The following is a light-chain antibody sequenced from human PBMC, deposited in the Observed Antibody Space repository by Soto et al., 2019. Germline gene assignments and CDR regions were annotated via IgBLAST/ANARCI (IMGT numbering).Light chain of an antibody. CDR2: KAS. CDR3: QHYNSYSEA. J-gene: IGKJ1*01. V-gene: IGKV1-5*03. Sequence: IQMPQSPSTLSGSVGDGVTITCRASQTISSWLAWYQQKPGKAPKLLIYKASTLKSGVPSRFSGSGSGTEFTLTISSLQPDDFATYYCQHYNSYSEAFGQGTKVDIK. CDR1: QTISSW.